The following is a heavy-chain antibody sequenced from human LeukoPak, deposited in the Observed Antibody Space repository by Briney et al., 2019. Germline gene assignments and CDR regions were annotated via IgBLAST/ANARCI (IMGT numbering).Heavy chain of an antibody. V-gene: IGHV2-70*04. CDR3: ARMGFSGSSLLVDY. D-gene: IGHD3-10*01. Sequence: SGPTLVNPTQTLTLTCTFSGFSLSTSGMRVSWIRQPPGKALERLARIDWDDDKFYSTSLKTRLTISKDTSKNQVVLTMTNMDPVDTATYYCARMGFSGSSLLVDYWGQGTLVTVSS. CDR1: GFSLSTSGMR. CDR2: IDWDDDK. J-gene: IGHJ4*02.